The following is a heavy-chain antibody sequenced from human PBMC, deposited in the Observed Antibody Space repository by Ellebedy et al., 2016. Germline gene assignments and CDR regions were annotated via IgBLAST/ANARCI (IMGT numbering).Heavy chain of an antibody. V-gene: IGHV1-18*04. J-gene: IGHJ4*02. D-gene: IGHD3-10*01. CDR2: ISAYNGNT. CDR1: RYTFTSYG. Sequence: ASVKVSCKASRYTFTSYGISWVRQAPGQGLEWMGWISAYNGNTNYAQKLQGSVTMTTDTSTSTAYMELRSLRSDDTAVYYCARVEAGLLWFGERGYFDYWGQGTLVTVSS. CDR3: ARVEAGLLWFGERGYFDY.